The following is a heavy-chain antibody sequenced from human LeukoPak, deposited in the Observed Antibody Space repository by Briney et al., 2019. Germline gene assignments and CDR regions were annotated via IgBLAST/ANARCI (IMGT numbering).Heavy chain of an antibody. V-gene: IGHV3-30*18. J-gene: IGHJ4*02. CDR3: AKDDGSGRYYNPHYFDY. CDR1: VFSFSSYG. Sequence: GGSLRLSCAASVFSFSSYGMHWVRQAPGKGLEWVAVISYDGSNNYYADSVTGRFTISRDNSKNMLYLQLNSLRPEDTAVYYCAKDDGSGRYYNPHYFDYWGQGTLVTVSS. CDR2: ISYDGSNN. D-gene: IGHD3-10*01.